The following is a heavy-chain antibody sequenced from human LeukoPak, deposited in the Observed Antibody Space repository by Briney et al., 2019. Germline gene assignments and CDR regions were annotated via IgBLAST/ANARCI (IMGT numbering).Heavy chain of an antibody. D-gene: IGHD3-10*01. J-gene: IGHJ5*02. Sequence: SETLSLTCTVCGGSISSGSYYWSWIRQPAGKGLEWIGRIYTSGSTYYNSSLKSRVTISVDTSKNQFSLKLNSVTAADTAVYYCARVGGGYYGSGSSQYNWFDPWGQGTLVTVSS. V-gene: IGHV4-61*02. CDR3: ARVGGGYYGSGSSQYNWFDP. CDR1: GGSISSGSYY. CDR2: IYTSGST.